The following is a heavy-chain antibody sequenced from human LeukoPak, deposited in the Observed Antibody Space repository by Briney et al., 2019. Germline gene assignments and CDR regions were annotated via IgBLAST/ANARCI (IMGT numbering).Heavy chain of an antibody. CDR2: IYHSGST. CDR1: GGSISSSGYY. J-gene: IGHJ4*02. CDR3: ARKEGPSIAARPIVN. V-gene: IGHV4-30-2*01. Sequence: KPSQTLSLTCTVSGGSISSSGYYWSWIRQPPGKGLEWIGYIYHSGSTYYNPSLKSRVTISVDRSKNQFSLRLDSVTAADTAVYYCARKEGPSIAARPIVNCGQGTLVTVSS. D-gene: IGHD6-6*01.